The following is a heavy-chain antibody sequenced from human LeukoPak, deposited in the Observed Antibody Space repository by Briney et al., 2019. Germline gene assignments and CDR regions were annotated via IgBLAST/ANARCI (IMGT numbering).Heavy chain of an antibody. J-gene: IGHJ4*02. CDR3: VRGSADTTGVDY. CDR1: GFTFSIYW. D-gene: IGHD6-13*01. Sequence: GGSLRLSCAASGFTFSIYWMTWVRQSPGKRLEWVANIKPDGSEKYHVDSVKGRFTISRDNAKNSLYLQMNTVTAEDTAIYYCVRGSADTTGVDYWGQGTPVTVSS. V-gene: IGHV3-7*01. CDR2: IKPDGSEK.